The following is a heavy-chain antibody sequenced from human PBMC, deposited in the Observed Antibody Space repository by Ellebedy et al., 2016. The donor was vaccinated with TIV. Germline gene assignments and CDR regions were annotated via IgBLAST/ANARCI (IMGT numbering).Heavy chain of an antibody. CDR2: LYGSGRGI. J-gene: IGHJ4*02. CDR1: GFIFSNFA. D-gene: IGHD3-22*01. Sequence: GESLKISCAASGFIFSNFAMGWVRQSPGKGLEGVSGLYGSGRGIFYSDSVKGRFTISRDNSKKTLYLQMNSLRAEDTAIYYCAKGRGGGSDSSAPRYYFDYWGLGTLVTVSS. CDR3: AKGRGGGSDSSAPRYYFDY. V-gene: IGHV3-23*01.